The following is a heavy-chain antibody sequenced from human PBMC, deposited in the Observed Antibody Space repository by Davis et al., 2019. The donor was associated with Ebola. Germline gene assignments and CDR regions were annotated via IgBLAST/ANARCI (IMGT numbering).Heavy chain of an antibody. Sequence: GESLITSCAASGFTFSRGWMHWVRQAPGKGLGWVSRVPGDGSHTTYADCVRGRLTISSDNAKNTLYLQMTRRRVEDTAVYYCVRDLAMGTIPSWGQGTLVNVSS. V-gene: IGHV3-74*01. CDR3: VRDLAMGTIPS. D-gene: IGHD5-24*01. J-gene: IGHJ5*02. CDR2: VPGDGSHT. CDR1: GFTFSRGW.